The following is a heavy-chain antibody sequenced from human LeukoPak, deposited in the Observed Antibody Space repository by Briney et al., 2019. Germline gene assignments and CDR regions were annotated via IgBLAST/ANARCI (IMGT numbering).Heavy chain of an antibody. D-gene: IGHD5-24*01. J-gene: IGHJ4*02. Sequence: ASVKGSGKASGYTFTSYAMHWVRQAPGQGLEWMGWITPSGGTNYPQKFQGRVAITRDTSITTAYMDLSRLTSDDTAVYYCARDRYGDGFAHFDYWGQGALVTVSS. CDR1: GYTFTSYA. V-gene: IGHV1-2*02. CDR2: ITPSGGT. CDR3: ARDRYGDGFAHFDY.